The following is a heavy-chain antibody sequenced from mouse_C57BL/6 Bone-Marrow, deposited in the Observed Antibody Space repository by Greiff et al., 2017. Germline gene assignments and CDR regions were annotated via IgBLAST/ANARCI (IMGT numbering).Heavy chain of an antibody. CDR1: GYTFTSYW. Sequence: QVQLQQPGAELVMPGASVKLSCKASGYTFTSYWMPWVKQRPGQGLEWIGEIDPSDSYTNYNQKFKGKSTLTVDKSYSTAYMQLSSLTSEDSAVYYCALFLRYLWFAYWGQGTLVTVSA. V-gene: IGHV1-69*01. J-gene: IGHJ3*01. CDR3: ALFLRYLWFAY. D-gene: IGHD1-1*01. CDR2: IDPSDSYT.